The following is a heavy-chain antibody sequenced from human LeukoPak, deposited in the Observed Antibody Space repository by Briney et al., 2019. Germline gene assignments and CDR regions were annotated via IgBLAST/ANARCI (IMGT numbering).Heavy chain of an antibody. CDR3: ASYDFWSSMNAFDI. V-gene: IGHV4-61*02. CDR1: GGSTSSGSYY. D-gene: IGHD3-3*01. CDR2: IYTSGST. Sequence: ASETLSLTCTVSGGSTSSGSYYWSWIRQPAGKGLEWIGRIYTSGSTNYNPSLKSRVTISVDTSKNQFSLKLSSVTAADTAVYYCASYDFWSSMNAFDIWGQGTMVTVSS. J-gene: IGHJ3*02.